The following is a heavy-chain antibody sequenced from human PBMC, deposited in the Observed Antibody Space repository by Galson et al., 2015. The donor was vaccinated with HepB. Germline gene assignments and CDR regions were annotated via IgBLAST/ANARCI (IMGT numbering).Heavy chain of an antibody. CDR3: ASTRSSWYPYFDY. V-gene: IGHV3-66*02. Sequence: SLRLSCAASGFTVSFNYMSWVRQAPGKGLEWVSVIYSGGSAYYADSVKGRFTISRDNSKNTLYIQMNSLRAKDTAVYYCASTRSSWYPYFDYWGQGTLVTVSS. J-gene: IGHJ4*02. CDR1: GFTVSFNY. CDR2: IYSGGSA. D-gene: IGHD6-13*01.